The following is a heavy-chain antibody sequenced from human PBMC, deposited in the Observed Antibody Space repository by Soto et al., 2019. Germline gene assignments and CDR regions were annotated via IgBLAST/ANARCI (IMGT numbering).Heavy chain of an antibody. CDR2: ISGGSKSI. D-gene: IGHD3-22*01. Sequence: PGGSLRLSCAASGCTFSSYGMHWVRQAPGKGLEWVSYISGGSKSIYYAASVKGRFTISRDNAKNSLYLEMNSLRAEDTAVYYCAKDTWFDKNYYYYGMDVWGQGTTVTVSS. CDR3: AKDTWFDKNYYYYGMDV. J-gene: IGHJ6*02. V-gene: IGHV3-48*01. CDR1: GCTFSSYG.